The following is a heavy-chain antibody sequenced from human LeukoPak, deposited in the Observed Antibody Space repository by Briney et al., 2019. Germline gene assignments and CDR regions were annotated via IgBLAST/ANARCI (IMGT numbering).Heavy chain of an antibody. CDR3: ARGRRYYYGSGSYSSFDY. CDR2: MNPNSGNT. Sequence: ASVKVSCKASGYTFTSYDINWVRQATGQGLEWMGWMNPNSGNTGYAQKFQGRVTITRNTSISTAYMELSSLRSEDTAVYYCARGRRYYYGSGSYSSFDYWGQGTLVTVSS. CDR1: GYTFTSYD. V-gene: IGHV1-8*03. D-gene: IGHD3-10*01. J-gene: IGHJ4*02.